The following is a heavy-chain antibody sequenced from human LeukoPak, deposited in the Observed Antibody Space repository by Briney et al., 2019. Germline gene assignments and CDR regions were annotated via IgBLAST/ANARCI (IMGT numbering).Heavy chain of an antibody. Sequence: ASVKVSCKASGYTFTGYYVHWVRQAPGQGLEWIGWINPNSGGANSAQKFQGRVTMTRDKSISTAYMELSRLRSDGTAVYYCARVHLDWDPFDYWGQGTLVTVSS. CDR3: ARVHLDWDPFDY. CDR2: INPNSGGA. D-gene: IGHD3-9*01. CDR1: GYTFTGYY. V-gene: IGHV1-2*02. J-gene: IGHJ4*02.